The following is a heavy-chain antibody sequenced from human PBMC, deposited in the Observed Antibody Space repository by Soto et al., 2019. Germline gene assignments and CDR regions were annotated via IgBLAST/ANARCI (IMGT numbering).Heavy chain of an antibody. CDR2: INPNSGGT. CDR1: GYTFTGYY. Sequence: QVRLVQSGAEVKKPGASVKVSCKASGYTFTGYYMHWVRQAPGQGLEWMGWINPNSGGTNYAQKFQGWVTMTRDTSISTAYMELSRLRSDDTAVYYCARALYCGGDCYSRYFDYWGQGTLVTVSS. J-gene: IGHJ4*02. V-gene: IGHV1-2*04. CDR3: ARALYCGGDCYSRYFDY. D-gene: IGHD2-21*02.